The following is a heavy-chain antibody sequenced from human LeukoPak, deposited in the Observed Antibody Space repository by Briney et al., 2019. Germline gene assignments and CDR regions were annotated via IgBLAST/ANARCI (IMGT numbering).Heavy chain of an antibody. J-gene: IGHJ3*02. Sequence: GGSLRLSCAASGFTFSSYAMSWVRQAPGKGLECISGFSGSGGSTYYADSVKGRFTISRDNSKNTLYLQMNSLRAEDTAVYYCARLVQDGVTHPDAFDIWGQGTMVTVSS. CDR3: ARLVQDGVTHPDAFDI. D-gene: IGHD2-8*01. CDR1: GFTFSSYA. V-gene: IGHV3-23*01. CDR2: FSGSGGST.